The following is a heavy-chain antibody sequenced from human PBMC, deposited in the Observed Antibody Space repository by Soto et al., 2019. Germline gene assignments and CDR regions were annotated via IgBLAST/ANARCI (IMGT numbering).Heavy chain of an antibody. V-gene: IGHV5-51*01. Sequence: GESLKISCKGSGYSFTSYWIGWVRQMPGKGLEWMGIIYPGDSDTRYSPSFQGQVTISADKSISTAYLQWSSLKASDTATYYCASKSGSRLETAGYHYYGLDVWGQGTTVNVPS. D-gene: IGHD2-15*01. CDR1: GYSFTSYW. CDR2: IYPGDSDT. J-gene: IGHJ6*02. CDR3: ASKSGSRLETAGYHYYGLDV.